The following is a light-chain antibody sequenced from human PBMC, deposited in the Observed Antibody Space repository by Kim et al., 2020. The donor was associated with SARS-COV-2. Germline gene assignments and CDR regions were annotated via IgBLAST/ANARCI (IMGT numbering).Light chain of an antibody. CDR2: AAS. CDR3: QNYNSAPYT. J-gene: IGKJ2*01. CDR1: QAIASD. Sequence: GDRVTVTCRASQAIASDLAWYQQKPGKAPILLIYAASALQSGVPSRFSGSGSGTDFTLTISSLQPEDVATYFCQNYNSAPYTFG. V-gene: IGKV1-27*01.